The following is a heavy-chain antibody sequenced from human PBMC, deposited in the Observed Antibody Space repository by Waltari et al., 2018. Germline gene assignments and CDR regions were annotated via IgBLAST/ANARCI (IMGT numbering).Heavy chain of an antibody. CDR3: VRLEDCTGPGGHCYSGDPFALDV. J-gene: IGHJ6*02. D-gene: IGHD2-15*01. CDR2: NNHAGYT. CDR1: GGSFSGYY. V-gene: IGHV4-34*02. Sequence: QVQLQQWGAGLLQSSETLSLTCAVYGGSFSGYYWGWVRQPPGKGLEWLGENNHAGYTNQNPSLRGRVTMSADTSKSQFSLKLNSVTAADTAVYYCVRLEDCTGPGGHCYSGDPFALDVWGQGTTVTVSS.